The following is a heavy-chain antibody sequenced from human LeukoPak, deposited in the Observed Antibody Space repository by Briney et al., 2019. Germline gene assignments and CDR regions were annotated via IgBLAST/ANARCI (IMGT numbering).Heavy chain of an antibody. CDR1: GGSISSGSYY. V-gene: IGHV4-39*07. D-gene: IGHD1-1*01. J-gene: IGHJ6*03. CDR2: ITHSGST. CDR3: ARLGWPTATSYYYMDV. Sequence: PSETLSLTCTVSGGSISSGSYYWSWIRQPPGKGLEWIGEITHSGSTNYNPSLKSRVTISMDTSKNQFSLKLSSVTAADTAVYYCARLGWPTATSYYYMDVWGKGTPVTVSS.